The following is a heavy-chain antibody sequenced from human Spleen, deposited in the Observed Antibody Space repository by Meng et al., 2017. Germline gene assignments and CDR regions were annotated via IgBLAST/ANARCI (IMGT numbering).Heavy chain of an antibody. J-gene: IGHJ4*02. CDR2: INHSGST. CDR1: GGSISSSNW. V-gene: IGHV4-4*02. Sequence: QVQFTQWGAGLLKPSVPLSLPCAVSGGSISSSNWWSWVRQPPGKGLEWIGEINHSGSTNYNPSLESRATISVDTSQNNLSLKLSSVTAADSAVYYCARGPTTMAHDFDYWGQGTLVTVSS. CDR3: ARGPTTMAHDFDY. D-gene: IGHD4-11*01.